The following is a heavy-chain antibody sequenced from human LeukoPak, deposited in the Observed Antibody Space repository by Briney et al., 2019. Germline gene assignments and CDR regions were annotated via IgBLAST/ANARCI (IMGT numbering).Heavy chain of an antibody. D-gene: IGHD4-17*01. J-gene: IGHJ4*02. CDR2: ISASGGSI. Sequence: GGSLRLSCAASGFTFSSYAMSWVRQSPGEGLQWASTISASGGSIYYTDSVEGRFTISRDNSKNTLYMQMYGLRAEDTAVYYCAAHYGDYAAFDYWGQGTQVAASS. V-gene: IGHV3-23*01. CDR3: AAHYGDYAAFDY. CDR1: GFTFSSYA.